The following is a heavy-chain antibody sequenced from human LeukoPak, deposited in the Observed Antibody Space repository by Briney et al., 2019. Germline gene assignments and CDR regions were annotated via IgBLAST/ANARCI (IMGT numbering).Heavy chain of an antibody. CDR1: GGSISSHY. CDR3: AREPGGSYYGTFDY. V-gene: IGHV4-59*11. Sequence: PSDTLSLTCTVSGGSISSHYWSWIRQPPGKGLEWIGYIYYSGSTNYNPSLKSRVTISVDPSKNQLSLKLSSVTAADTAVYYCAREPGGSYYGTFDYWGQGTLVTVSS. D-gene: IGHD1-26*01. CDR2: IYYSGST. J-gene: IGHJ4*02.